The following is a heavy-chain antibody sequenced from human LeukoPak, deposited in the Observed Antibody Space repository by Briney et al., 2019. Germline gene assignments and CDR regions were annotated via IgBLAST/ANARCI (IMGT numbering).Heavy chain of an antibody. Sequence: GGSLRLSCAASGFTFSSYSMNWVRQAPGKGLEWVSSISSSSSYIYYADSVKGRFTISRDNAKNSLYLQMNSLRAEDTAVYYCARAARIRRFLEWSFFDYWGQGTLVTVSS. V-gene: IGHV3-21*01. D-gene: IGHD3-3*01. CDR3: ARAARIRRFLEWSFFDY. J-gene: IGHJ4*02. CDR2: ISSSSSYI. CDR1: GFTFSSYS.